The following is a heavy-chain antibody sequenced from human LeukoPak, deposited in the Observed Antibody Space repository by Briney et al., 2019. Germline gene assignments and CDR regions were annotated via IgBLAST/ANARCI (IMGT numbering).Heavy chain of an antibody. CDR3: AKLNSRLFDY. Sequence: GGSLRLSCAASGFTFSSYGMSWVRQAPGKGLEWVAFIRYDGSNKYYADSVKGRFTISRDNSKNTLYLQMNSLRAEDTAVYYCAKLNSRLFDYWGQGTLVTVSS. J-gene: IGHJ4*02. V-gene: IGHV3-30*02. CDR1: GFTFSSYG. D-gene: IGHD2/OR15-2a*01. CDR2: IRYDGSNK.